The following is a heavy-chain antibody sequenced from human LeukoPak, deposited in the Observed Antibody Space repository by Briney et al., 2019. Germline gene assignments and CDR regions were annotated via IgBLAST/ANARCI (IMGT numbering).Heavy chain of an antibody. CDR1: GGSISSYY. J-gene: IGHJ3*02. Sequence: SETLSLTCTVSGGSISSYYWSWIRQPPRKGLEWIGYIDYSGSTNYNPSLKSRVTISVDTSKNQFSLKLSSVTAADTAVYYCARRSYGHDAFDIWGQGTMVTVSS. V-gene: IGHV4-59*08. D-gene: IGHD5-18*01. CDR3: ARRSYGHDAFDI. CDR2: IDYSGST.